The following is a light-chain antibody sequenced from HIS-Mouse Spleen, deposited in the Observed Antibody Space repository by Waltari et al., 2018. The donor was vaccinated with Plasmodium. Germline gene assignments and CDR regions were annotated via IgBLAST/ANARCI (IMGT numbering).Light chain of an antibody. Sequence: SSELTQPPSVSVSPGQTARIPCPGDALPQKYAYWYQQKSGQAPVLVIYEDSKRPSGIPERFSGSSSGTMATLTISGAQVEDEADYYCYSTDSSGNHRVFGGGTKLTVL. J-gene: IGLJ3*02. CDR1: ALPQKY. CDR2: EDS. CDR3: YSTDSSGNHRV. V-gene: IGLV3-10*01.